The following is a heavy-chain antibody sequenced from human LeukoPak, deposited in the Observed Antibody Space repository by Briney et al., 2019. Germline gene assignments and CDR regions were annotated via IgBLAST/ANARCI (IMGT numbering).Heavy chain of an antibody. CDR3: ARDILTYYYDSSGYLNYGMEV. J-gene: IGHJ6*02. CDR2: IKQDGSEK. CDR1: GFTFSSYW. D-gene: IGHD3-22*01. V-gene: IGHV3-7*01. Sequence: GGSLRLSCAASGFTFSSYWMSWVRQAPGKGLEWVANIKQDGSEKYYVDSVKGRFTISRDNAKNSLYLQMNSLRAEDTAVYYCARDILTYYYDSSGYLNYGMEVWGQGTTVTVSS.